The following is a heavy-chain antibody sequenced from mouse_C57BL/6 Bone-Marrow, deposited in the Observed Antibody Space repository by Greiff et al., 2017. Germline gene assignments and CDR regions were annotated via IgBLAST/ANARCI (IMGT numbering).Heavy chain of an antibody. D-gene: IGHD3-2*02. V-gene: IGHV5-6*01. Sequence: EVQLQQSGGDLVKPGGSLKLSCAASGFTFSSYGMSWVRQTPDKRLEWVATISSGGSYTYSPDSVKGRFTISIDNAKNTQYLQMSSLKSEDTAMYYCARLDSSGPFAYWGQGTLVTVSA. J-gene: IGHJ3*01. CDR2: ISSGGSYT. CDR3: ARLDSSGPFAY. CDR1: GFTFSSYG.